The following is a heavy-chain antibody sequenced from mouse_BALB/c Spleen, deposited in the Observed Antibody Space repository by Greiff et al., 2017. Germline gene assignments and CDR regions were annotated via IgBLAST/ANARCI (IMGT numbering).Heavy chain of an antibody. CDR2: IWGDGST. CDR1: GFSLTGYG. Sequence: VKLMESGPGLVAPSQSLSITCTVSGFSLTGYGVNWVRQPPGKGLEWLGMIWGDGSTDYNSALKSRLSISKDNSKSQVFLKMNSLQTDDTARYYCASYYYGSSPAWFAYWGQGTLVTVSA. CDR3: ASYYYGSSPAWFAY. V-gene: IGHV2-6-7*01. D-gene: IGHD1-1*01. J-gene: IGHJ3*01.